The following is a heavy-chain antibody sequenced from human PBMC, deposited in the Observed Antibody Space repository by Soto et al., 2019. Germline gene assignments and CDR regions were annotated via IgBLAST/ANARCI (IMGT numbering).Heavy chain of an antibody. J-gene: IGHJ4*02. CDR1: GGTFSSYA. V-gene: IGHV1-69*13. CDR2: IIPIFGTA. D-gene: IGHD1-26*01. CDR3: ENRRRSGSYSVDH. Sequence: SVKVSCKASGGTFSSYAISWVRQAPGQGLEWMGGIIPIFGTANYAQKFQGRVTITADESTSTAYMELSSLRSEDTAVYYCENRRRSGSYSVDHWGQGTLVTVSS.